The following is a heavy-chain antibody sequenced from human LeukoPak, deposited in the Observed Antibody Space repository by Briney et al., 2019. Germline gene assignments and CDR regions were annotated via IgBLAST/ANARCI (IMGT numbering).Heavy chain of an antibody. D-gene: IGHD3-22*01. CDR2: IIPIFGTA. V-gene: IGHV1-69*01. CDR1: GGTFSSYA. J-gene: IGHJ3*02. Sequence: SVKVSCKASGGTFSSYAISWVRQAPGQGLEWMGGIIPIFGTANYAQKFQGRVTITADESTSTAYMELSSLRSEDTAVYYCARDYGTNYYDSSDAFDIWGQGTMVTVSS. CDR3: ARDYGTNYYDSSDAFDI.